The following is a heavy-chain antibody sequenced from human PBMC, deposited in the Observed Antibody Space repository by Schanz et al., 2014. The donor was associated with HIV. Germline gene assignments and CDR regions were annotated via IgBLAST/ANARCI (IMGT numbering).Heavy chain of an antibody. Sequence: EVQLVESGGGLVQPGRSRRLACAASGFAFNDYALHWVRQVPGKGLELVSSISGSGGTTYYADSLKGRFTISRDNSKNTLHLQLNSLRAEDTAVYYCARAEPLTPVDYWGQGTLVTVSS. D-gene: IGHD7-27*01. V-gene: IGHV3-23*04. CDR3: ARAEPLTPVDY. CDR1: GFAFNDYA. J-gene: IGHJ4*02. CDR2: ISGSGGTT.